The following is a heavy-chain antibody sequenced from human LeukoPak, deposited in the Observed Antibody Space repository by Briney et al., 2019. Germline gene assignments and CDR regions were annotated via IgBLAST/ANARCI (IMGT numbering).Heavy chain of an antibody. V-gene: IGHV3-7*01. J-gene: IGHJ3*02. Sequence: GGSLSLSCEASGFTFSRNWMSWFRQAPGKGLAWLANINKDASEKYYVDSVKGRFTISRDNAKNSLYLQMNSLRAEDTAVYYCASPTDCSGGSCYLWPDAFDIWGQGTMVTVSS. CDR1: GFTFSRNW. D-gene: IGHD2-15*01. CDR2: INKDASEK. CDR3: ASPTDCSGGSCYLWPDAFDI.